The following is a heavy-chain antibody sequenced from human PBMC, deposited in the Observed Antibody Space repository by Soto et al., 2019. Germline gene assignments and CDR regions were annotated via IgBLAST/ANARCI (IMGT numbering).Heavy chain of an antibody. CDR3: ARDFGSYCSGGRCYFGY. J-gene: IGHJ4*02. Sequence: QVQLVESGGGVVQPGRSLRLSCAASGFTFSSYGMHWVRQAPGKGLEWVAVIWYDESNKYYADSVKGRFTISRDNSKNTLYLQMNILRAEDTAVYYCARDFGSYCSGGRCYFGYWGQVTLVTVSS. V-gene: IGHV3-33*01. D-gene: IGHD2-15*01. CDR1: GFTFSSYG. CDR2: IWYDESNK.